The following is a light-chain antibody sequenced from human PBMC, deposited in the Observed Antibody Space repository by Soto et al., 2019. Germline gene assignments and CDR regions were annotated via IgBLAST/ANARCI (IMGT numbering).Light chain of an antibody. Sequence: DIQMTQSPSTLSASVGDRVTITCRASQSISSWLAWYQQKPGKAPKVLIYKASSLESGVPSRFSGSGSGTEFTLTISSLQPDDFATYYCQQYNSYSYTFGLGTKLEIK. J-gene: IGKJ2*01. CDR2: KAS. V-gene: IGKV1-5*03. CDR1: QSISSW. CDR3: QQYNSYSYT.